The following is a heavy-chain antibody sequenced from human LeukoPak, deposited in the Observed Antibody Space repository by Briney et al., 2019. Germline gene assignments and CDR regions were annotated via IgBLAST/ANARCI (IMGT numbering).Heavy chain of an antibody. J-gene: IGHJ5*02. CDR2: IYYSGST. CDR1: GGSISSSSYY. D-gene: IGHD1-26*01. CDR3: ARDNHSGSGSLLNWFDP. V-gene: IGHV4-39*02. Sequence: SETLSLTCTVSGGSISSSSYYWGWIRQPPGKGLEWIGSIYYSGSTYYNPSLKSRVTISVDTSKNQFSLKLSSVTAADTAVYYCARDNHSGSGSLLNWFDPWGQGTLVTVSS.